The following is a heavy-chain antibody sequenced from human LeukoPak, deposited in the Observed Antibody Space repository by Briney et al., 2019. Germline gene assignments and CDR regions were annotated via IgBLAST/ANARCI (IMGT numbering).Heavy chain of an antibody. J-gene: IGHJ6*02. V-gene: IGHV3-7*01. CDR2: IKQDGSEK. CDR3: ARVGPSGSYYNVYYYYYYGMDV. Sequence: PGGSLRLSCAASGFTFSSYWMSWVRQAPGKGLEWVANIKQDGSEKYYVDSVKGRFTISRDNAKNSLYLQMNSLRAEDTAVYYCARVGPSGSYYNVYYYYYYGMDVWGQGTTVTVSS. D-gene: IGHD3-10*01. CDR1: GFTFSSYW.